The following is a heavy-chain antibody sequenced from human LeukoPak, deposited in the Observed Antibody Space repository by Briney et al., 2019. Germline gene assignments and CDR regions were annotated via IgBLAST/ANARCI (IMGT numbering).Heavy chain of an antibody. CDR3: AKDMSGGDCPDY. Sequence: AGGSLRLSCAASGFTFSSYALHWVRQAPGKGLEWLAVISFDGSNKYYADSVKGRFTISRDNSKNTLYLQMNSLRAEDTAVYYCAKDMSGGDCPDYWGQGTLVTVSS. D-gene: IGHD2-21*02. J-gene: IGHJ4*02. CDR1: GFTFSSYA. CDR2: ISFDGSNK. V-gene: IGHV3-30*04.